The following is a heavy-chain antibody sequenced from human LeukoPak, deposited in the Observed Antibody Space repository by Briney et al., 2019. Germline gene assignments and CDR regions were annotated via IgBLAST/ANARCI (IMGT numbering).Heavy chain of an antibody. CDR2: IYYSGST. V-gene: IGHV4-59*01. CDR1: GGSISSYY. CDR3: ARGSSGYYPYFDY. Sequence: SETLSLTCTVSGGSISSYYWSWIRQPPGKGLEWIGYIYYSGSTNYNPSLKSRVTISVDTPKNQFSLKLSSVTAADTAVYYCARGSSGYYPYFDYWGQGTLVTVSS. D-gene: IGHD3-22*01. J-gene: IGHJ4*02.